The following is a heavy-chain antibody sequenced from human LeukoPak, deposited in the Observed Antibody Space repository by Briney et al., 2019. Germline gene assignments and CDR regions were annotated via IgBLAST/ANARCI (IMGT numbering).Heavy chain of an antibody. J-gene: IGHJ3*02. CDR1: GFTFSSHA. CDR2: ISYDGSNK. Sequence: GGSLRLSCAASGFTFSSHAMHWVRQAPGKGLEWVAVISYDGSNKYYADSVKGRVTIARDNSKNTLYLKLNSLRAEDTAVYYCARYYYDSSGHSMGYDAFDIWGQGTMVTVSS. CDR3: ARYYYDSSGHSMGYDAFDI. V-gene: IGHV3-30-3*01. D-gene: IGHD3-22*01.